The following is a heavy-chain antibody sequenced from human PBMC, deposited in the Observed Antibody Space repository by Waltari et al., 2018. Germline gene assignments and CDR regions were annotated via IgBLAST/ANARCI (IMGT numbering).Heavy chain of an antibody. CDR2: IKQDGSEK. J-gene: IGHJ6*03. Sequence: EVQLVESGGGLVQPGGSLRLSCAASGFTFSSYWMSWVRQAPGKGLEWVANIKQDGSEKYYVDSVKGRFTISRDNAKNSLYLQMNSLRAEDTAVDYCARDAGRDGDYVGYYYYYYYMDVWGKGTTVTISS. CDR1: GFTFSSYW. D-gene: IGHD4-17*01. V-gene: IGHV3-7*01. CDR3: ARDAGRDGDYVGYYYYYYYMDV.